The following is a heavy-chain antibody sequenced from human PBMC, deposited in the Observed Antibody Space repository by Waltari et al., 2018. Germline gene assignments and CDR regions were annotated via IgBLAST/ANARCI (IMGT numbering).Heavy chain of an antibody. Sequence: QVQLQESGPGLVKPSGTLSLICTGPGGSLTHYYWGWVRQPPGRGLEWGGDLYYRGSTYSAGSTAYNPSLKSRATISINTPRDQFSLELRAVTAADTAVYYCARRDSFTDFWGQGTLIIVSS. D-gene: IGHD2-21*01. V-gene: IGHV4-59*08. CDR1: GGSLTHYY. J-gene: IGHJ4*02. CDR3: ARRDSFTDF. CDR2: LYYRGSTYSAGST.